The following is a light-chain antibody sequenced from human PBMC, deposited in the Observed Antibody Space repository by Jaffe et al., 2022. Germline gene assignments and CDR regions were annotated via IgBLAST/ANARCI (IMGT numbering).Light chain of an antibody. Sequence: DVQMTQSPSSVSASVGDRVTITCRASQLISSWIAWYQHKPGRAPKLLIYRASFLSSGVPSRFSGSGSGTDFTLTITSLQPEDIGTYYCQQGNNFPWTFGQGTKVEIK. CDR3: QQGNNFPWT. CDR1: QLISSW. CDR2: RAS. J-gene: IGKJ1*01. V-gene: IGKV1-12*02.